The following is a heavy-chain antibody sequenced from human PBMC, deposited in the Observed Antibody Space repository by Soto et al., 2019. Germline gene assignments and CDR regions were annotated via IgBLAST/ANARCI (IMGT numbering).Heavy chain of an antibody. CDR1: GFTFSNAW. CDR3: TTDRVGYYGSGSYYNPLGRNAFDI. J-gene: IGHJ3*02. V-gene: IGHV3-15*07. Sequence: PGGSLRLSCAASGFTFSNAWMNWVRQAPGKGLEWVGRIKSKTDGGTTDYAAPVKGRFTISRDDSKNTLYLQMNSLKTEDTAVYYCTTDRVGYYGSGSYYNPLGRNAFDIWGQGTMVTVSS. CDR2: IKSKTDGGTT. D-gene: IGHD3-10*01.